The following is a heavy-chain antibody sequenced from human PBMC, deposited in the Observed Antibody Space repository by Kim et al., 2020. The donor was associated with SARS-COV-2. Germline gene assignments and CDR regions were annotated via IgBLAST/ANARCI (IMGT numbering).Heavy chain of an antibody. CDR3: ARFVLYDFWSGYVPNYYYYYMDV. J-gene: IGHJ6*03. V-gene: IGHV6-1*01. Sequence: SQTLSLTCAISGDSVSSNSAAWNWIRQSPSRGLEWLGRTYYRSKWYNDYAVSVKSRITINPDTSKNQFSLQLNSVTPEDTAVYYCARFVLYDFWSGYVPNYYYYYMDVWGKGTTVTVSS. CDR1: GDSVSSNSAA. D-gene: IGHD3-3*01. CDR2: TYYRSKWYN.